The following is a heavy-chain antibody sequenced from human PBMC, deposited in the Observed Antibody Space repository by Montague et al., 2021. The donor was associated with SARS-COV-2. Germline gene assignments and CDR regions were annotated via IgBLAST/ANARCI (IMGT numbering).Heavy chain of an antibody. Sequence: SLRLSCAASGFTFYNYAMSWVRQAPDKGLEWVAVIYGGGISTYYADSVKGRFTIFRDNSKDTLYLDMNSLRAEDTAAYYCVSRYSLSPSYYGLDVWGQGTTVTVSS. CDR3: VSRYSLSPSYYGLDV. CDR1: GFTFYNYA. V-gene: IGHV3-23*03. CDR2: IYGGGIST. J-gene: IGHJ6*02. D-gene: IGHD5-18*01.